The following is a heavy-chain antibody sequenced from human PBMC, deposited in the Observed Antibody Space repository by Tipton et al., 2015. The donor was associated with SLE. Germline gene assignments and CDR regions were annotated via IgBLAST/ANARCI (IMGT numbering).Heavy chain of an antibody. CDR1: GFTFSSYA. CDR2: IYSGGSST. J-gene: IGHJ4*02. CDR3: AKVGELQGLTYFDY. V-gene: IGHV3-23*03. D-gene: IGHD1-26*01. Sequence: GSLRLSCAASGFTFSSYAMSWVRQAPGKGLEWVSVIYSGGSSTYYADSVKGRFTISRDNSKNTLYLQMNSLRAEDTAVYYCAKVGELQGLTYFDYWGQGTLVTVSS.